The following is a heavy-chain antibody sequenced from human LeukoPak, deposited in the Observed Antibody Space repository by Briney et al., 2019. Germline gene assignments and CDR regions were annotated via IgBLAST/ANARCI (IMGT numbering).Heavy chain of an antibody. V-gene: IGHV3-48*03. CDR3: AKVAQLLAVAGDY. Sequence: PGGSLRLSCAASGFTFSSYEMNWVRQTPGKGLEWVSYISSSGSALYYADSVKGRFTISRDNSKNTLYLQMNSLRAEDTAVYYCAKVAQLLAVAGDYWGQGTLVTVSS. D-gene: IGHD6-19*01. J-gene: IGHJ4*02. CDR2: ISSSGSAL. CDR1: GFTFSSYE.